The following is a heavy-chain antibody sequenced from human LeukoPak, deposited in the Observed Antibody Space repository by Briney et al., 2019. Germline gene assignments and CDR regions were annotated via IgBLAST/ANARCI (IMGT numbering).Heavy chain of an antibody. V-gene: IGHV4-31*03. J-gene: IGHJ5*02. D-gene: IGHD3-10*01. CDR2: IHHSGST. CDR1: GGSISSGNYY. Sequence: SQTLSLTCTVSGGSISSGNYYWSWIRQHPGKGLEWIGYIHHSGSTYYNPSLKSRVIISVDTSKNQFSLKLNSVTAADTAVYYCASYGSGSYRFDPWGQGTLVTVSS. CDR3: ASYGSGSYRFDP.